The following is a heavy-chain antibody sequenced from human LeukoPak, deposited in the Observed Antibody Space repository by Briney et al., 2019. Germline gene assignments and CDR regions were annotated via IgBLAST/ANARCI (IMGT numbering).Heavy chain of an antibody. D-gene: IGHD2-8*01. CDR2: INHSGST. J-gene: IGHJ4*02. CDR3: ATENGFNDY. CDR1: GDFFSGYY. Sequence: KSSETLSLTCAVYGDFFSGYYWSWIRQPPGKGLEWIGEINHSGSTNYNPSLKSRVTISLDTSKNQFSLKLSSVTAADTAVYYCATENGFNDYWGQGTLVTVSS. V-gene: IGHV4-34*01.